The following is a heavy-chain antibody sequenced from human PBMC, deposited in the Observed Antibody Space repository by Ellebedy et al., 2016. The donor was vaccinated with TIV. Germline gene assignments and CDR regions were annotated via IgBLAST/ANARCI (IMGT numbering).Heavy chain of an antibody. CDR3: ARQTSVLYYHSGAYLKGRSMDV. D-gene: IGHD3-22*01. CDR2: IYHNGTT. Sequence: SETLSLTXAVSGVSLDNSNWWTWVRQTPGRGLEWIGEIYHNGTTNYNQSLRTRLSISIDKSKSQFSLILSSVTAADTAVYYCARQTSVLYYHSGAYLKGRSMDVWGQGTTVTVSS. CDR1: GVSLDNSNW. V-gene: IGHV4-4*02. J-gene: IGHJ6*02.